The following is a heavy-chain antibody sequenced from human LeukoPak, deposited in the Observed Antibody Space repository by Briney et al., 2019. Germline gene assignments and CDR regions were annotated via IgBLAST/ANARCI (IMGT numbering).Heavy chain of an antibody. V-gene: IGHV3-30-3*01. CDR2: ISYDGSNK. Sequence: GGSLRLSCAASGFTFSSYAMHWVRQAPGKGLEWVAVISYDGSNKYYADSVKGRFTIARDNSKNTLYLQMNSLRAEDTAVYYCARDPKGFEEFHFDYWGQGTLVTVSS. D-gene: IGHD3-10*01. CDR3: ARDPKGFEEFHFDY. CDR1: GFTFSSYA. J-gene: IGHJ4*02.